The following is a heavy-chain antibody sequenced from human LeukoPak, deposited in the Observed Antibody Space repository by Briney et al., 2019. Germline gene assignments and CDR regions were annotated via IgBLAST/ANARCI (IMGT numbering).Heavy chain of an antibody. Sequence: GESLKISCKGSGYSFTSYWNGWVRQMPGKGLEGMGIIYPGDSDTRYSPSFQGQVTISADKSISTAYLQLSSLKASDTAMYYCAREEGYYYDSSGYYFLNAFDIWGQGTMVTVSS. CDR1: GYSFTSYW. V-gene: IGHV5-51*01. CDR3: AREEGYYYDSSGYYFLNAFDI. D-gene: IGHD3-22*01. J-gene: IGHJ3*02. CDR2: IYPGDSDT.